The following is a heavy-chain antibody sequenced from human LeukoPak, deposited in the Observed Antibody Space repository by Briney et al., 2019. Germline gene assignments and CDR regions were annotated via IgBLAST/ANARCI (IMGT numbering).Heavy chain of an antibody. D-gene: IGHD2-15*01. CDR1: GYSFTSNS. Sequence: GESLKISCKTSGYSFTSNSIGWVRQMPGKGLEWMGLIYPDDSHTTYGPSFQGHVTISADRSISTAYLQWSSLQASDTAIYYCARRGSTHCSGSYCYSMGFGSWGQGTLVTVSS. CDR2: IYPDDSHT. V-gene: IGHV5-51*01. CDR3: ARRGSTHCSGSYCYSMGFGS. J-gene: IGHJ4*02.